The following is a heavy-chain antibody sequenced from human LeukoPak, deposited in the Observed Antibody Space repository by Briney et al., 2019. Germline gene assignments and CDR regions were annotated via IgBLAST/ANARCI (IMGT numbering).Heavy chain of an antibody. CDR2: THNSGSS. Sequence: SETLSLSCSVSGASTSHFYWNWIRQPPGKGLEWIGYTHNSGSSKHSPSLKSRVTISIDTSKNQFSLQLTSVTAADTAIYYCARSAEWLRNAFDIWGQGTMVSVSS. J-gene: IGHJ3*02. D-gene: IGHD5-12*01. CDR3: ARSAEWLRNAFDI. V-gene: IGHV4-59*01. CDR1: GASTSHFY.